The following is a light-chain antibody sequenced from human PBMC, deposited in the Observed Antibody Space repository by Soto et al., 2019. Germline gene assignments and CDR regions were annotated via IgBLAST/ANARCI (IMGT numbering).Light chain of an antibody. CDR3: SSYTTRSTLV. V-gene: IGLV2-14*01. CDR1: SSDVGAYHY. Sequence: QSVLTQPASVSGSLGQSITISCTGTSSDVGAYHYVSWYQKHPDKVPQLTIYGVSNRPSGVSNRFSGSKSGNTAFLTISGLQAEDEGDYYCSSYTTRSTLVFGTGTKVTVL. CDR2: GVS. J-gene: IGLJ1*01.